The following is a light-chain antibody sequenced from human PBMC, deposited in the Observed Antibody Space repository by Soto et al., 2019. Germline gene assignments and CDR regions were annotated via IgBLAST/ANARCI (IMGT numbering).Light chain of an antibody. Sequence: IQLSHAPSSLSASVVYRVTITCLASQGISSYLAWYQQKPGKAPKLLIYAASTLQSGVPSRFSGSGSGTDFTLTISSLQPEDFATYYCQQLNSYPLTFGGGTKVDIK. J-gene: IGKJ4*01. CDR2: AAS. CDR3: QQLNSYPLT. CDR1: QGISSY. V-gene: IGKV1-9*01.